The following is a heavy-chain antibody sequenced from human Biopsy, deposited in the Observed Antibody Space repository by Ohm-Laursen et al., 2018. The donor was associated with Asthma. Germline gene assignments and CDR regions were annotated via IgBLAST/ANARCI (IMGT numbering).Heavy chain of an antibody. CDR3: ARGDSSNWSHYYFDY. D-gene: IGHD3-22*01. CDR1: GFAVSRDH. J-gene: IGHJ4*02. CDR2: IYSGGTS. V-gene: IGHV3-53*01. Sequence: SLRLSCAASGFAVSRDHMFWVRQAPGKGLEWVSVIYSGGTSHTADPVRGRLTISRDYSKNTLYLQMHSLRAEDTAVYYCARGDSSNWSHYYFDYWGRGTLVTVSS.